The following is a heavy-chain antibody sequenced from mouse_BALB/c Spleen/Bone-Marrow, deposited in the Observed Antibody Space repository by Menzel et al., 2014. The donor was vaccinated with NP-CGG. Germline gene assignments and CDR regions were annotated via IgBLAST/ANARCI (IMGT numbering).Heavy chain of an antibody. D-gene: IGHD2-14*01. J-gene: IGHJ1*01. V-gene: IGHV14-3*02. CDR1: GCNIKDTY. CDR3: ASYRYGWYFDV. Sequence: EVQLQQSGAELVTPGASVKLSCTASGCNIKDTYMHWVKQRPEQGLEWTGRIDPANGNTKYDPKFQGKATITADTSSNTAYLQFSSLTSEDTAVYYCASYRYGWYFDVWGAGTTVNVSA. CDR2: IDPANGNT.